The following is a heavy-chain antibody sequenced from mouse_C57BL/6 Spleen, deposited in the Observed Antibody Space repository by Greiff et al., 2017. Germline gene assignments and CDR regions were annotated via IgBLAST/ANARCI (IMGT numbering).Heavy chain of an antibody. CDR3: NWGSLYFDY. D-gene: IGHD4-1*01. CDR1: GYTFTDYE. J-gene: IGHJ2*01. CDR2: IDPETGGT. Sequence: QVQLQQSGAELVRPGASVTLSCKASGYTFTDYEMHWVKQTPVHGLEWIGAIDPETGGTAYNQKFKGKAILTADKSSSRAYMELRSLTSEDSAVYYCNWGSLYFDYRGQGTTLTVSS. V-gene: IGHV1-15*01.